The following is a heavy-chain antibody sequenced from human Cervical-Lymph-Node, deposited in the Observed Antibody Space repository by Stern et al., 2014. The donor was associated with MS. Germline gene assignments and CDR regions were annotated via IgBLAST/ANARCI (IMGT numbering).Heavy chain of an antibody. Sequence: VQLVQSGPEVMQPGSSVKVSCKASGGSFSSYDVSWVRQAPGQGLEWIGRILTLYGSTNCADHLQGRVTITADESTTTVHMQLSSLRSDDTAVYYCVLTGYYPYWGQGTLVTVSS. J-gene: IGHJ4*02. CDR3: VLTGYYPY. V-gene: IGHV1-69*01. D-gene: IGHD3-9*01. CDR1: GGSFSSYD. CDR2: ILTLYGST.